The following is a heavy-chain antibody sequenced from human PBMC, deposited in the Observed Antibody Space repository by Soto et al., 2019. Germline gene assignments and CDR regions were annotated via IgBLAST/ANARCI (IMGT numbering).Heavy chain of an antibody. CDR1: WYTFTSYG. CDR2: INAGNGNT. CDR3: ARDLYGGSCYRWCYYYYMDV. J-gene: IGHJ6*03. Sequence: GASVKVSWKASWYTFTSYGMHWGGPAPGQRLEGMGWINAGNGNTKYSQKFQGRVTITRDTSASTAYMELSSLRSEDTAVYYCARDLYGGSCYRWCYYYYMDVWGKGTTVTVSS. V-gene: IGHV1-3*01. D-gene: IGHD2-15*01.